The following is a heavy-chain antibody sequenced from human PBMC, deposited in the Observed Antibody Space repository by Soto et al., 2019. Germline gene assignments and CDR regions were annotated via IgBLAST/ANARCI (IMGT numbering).Heavy chain of an antibody. Sequence: SETLSLICTVSGGSISSYYWSWIRQPPGKGLEWIGYIYYSGSTDYNPSLKSRVTISVDTSTNQFSLRLSSVTAADTAVYYCARVGESVGYSPSDLEFGGKGTTDPV. J-gene: IGHJ6*03. CDR1: GGSISSYY. V-gene: IGHV4-59*01. D-gene: IGHD3-22*01. CDR2: IYYSGST. CDR3: ARVGESVGYSPSDLEF.